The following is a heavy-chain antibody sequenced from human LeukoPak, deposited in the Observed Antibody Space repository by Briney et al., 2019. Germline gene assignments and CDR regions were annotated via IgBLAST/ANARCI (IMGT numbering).Heavy chain of an antibody. V-gene: IGHV1-2*06. Sequence: VASVKVSCKASGYTFTDYYIHWVRRAPGQGLEWMGRINPKSGGTNYAQKFQGRVTMTRDTSIATAYMELNNLRSDDTAAFYCARSWTKTNYHYMDVWAKGTTVTVS. D-gene: IGHD1-14*01. CDR3: ARSWTKTNYHYMDV. CDR2: INPKSGGT. CDR1: GYTFTDYY. J-gene: IGHJ6*03.